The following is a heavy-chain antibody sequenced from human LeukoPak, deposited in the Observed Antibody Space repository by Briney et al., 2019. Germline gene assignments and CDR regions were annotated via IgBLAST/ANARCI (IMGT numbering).Heavy chain of an antibody. CDR1: GGSIATYY. V-gene: IGHV4-4*07. J-gene: IGHJ4*02. CDR2: INDSGST. Sequence: SETLSLTCTVSGGSIATYYWSWIRQPAGKGLEWIGRINDSGSTQYNPSLKSRVTMSVDRSRNRFSLKLSSVTAADTALYFCARDIRNSGSYYSDYWGRGTLVTVSS. CDR3: ARDIRNSGSYYSDY. D-gene: IGHD3-10*01.